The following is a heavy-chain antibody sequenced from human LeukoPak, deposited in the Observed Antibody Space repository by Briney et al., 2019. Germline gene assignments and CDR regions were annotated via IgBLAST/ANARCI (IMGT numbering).Heavy chain of an antibody. J-gene: IGHJ4*02. CDR2: IYHSGST. CDR3: TRKSTSGLVGGYYFDY. D-gene: IGHD6-19*01. V-gene: IGHV4-38-2*01. CDR1: GYSISSGYY. Sequence: KSSETLSLTCAVSGYSISSGYYWGWIRQPPGKGLEWIASIYHSGSTYYNSSLKSRVTISLDTSKNQFSLNLNSVTAADTAVYFCTRKSTSGLVGGYYFDYWGQGTLVTVSS.